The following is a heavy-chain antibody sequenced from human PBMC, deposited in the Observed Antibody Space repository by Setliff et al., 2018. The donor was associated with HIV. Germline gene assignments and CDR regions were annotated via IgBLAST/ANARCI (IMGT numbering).Heavy chain of an antibody. CDR1: GVSISSSSYF. J-gene: IGHJ6*03. Sequence: KTSETLSLTCAVSGVSISSSSYFWGWIRRPPGTGPDWIGSIYFSGSTYYNPSLESRVTISMDTSKNQFSLKLTSVTAADTAVYYCARHPRHYNILTGYRYYYMDVWGKGTTVTVSS. CDR3: ARHPRHYNILTGYRYYYMDV. CDR2: IYFSGST. V-gene: IGHV4-39*01. D-gene: IGHD3-9*01.